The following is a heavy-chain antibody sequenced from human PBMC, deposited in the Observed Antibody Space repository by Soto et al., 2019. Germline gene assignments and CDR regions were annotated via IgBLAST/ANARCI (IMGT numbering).Heavy chain of an antibody. V-gene: IGHV4-39*01. CDR1: GGSISSSSYY. Sequence: SETLSLTCTVSGGSISSSSYYWGWIRQPPGKGLEWIGSIYYSGSTYYNPSLKSRVTISVDTSKNQFSLKLSSVTAADTAVYYCASPKIVFYNWFEPWGQGTLVTVS. CDR2: IYYSGST. D-gene: IGHD3-22*01. CDR3: ASPKIVFYNWFEP. J-gene: IGHJ5*02.